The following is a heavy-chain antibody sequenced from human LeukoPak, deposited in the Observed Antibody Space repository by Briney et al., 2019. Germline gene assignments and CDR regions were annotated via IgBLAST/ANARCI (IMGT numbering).Heavy chain of an antibody. Sequence: PSETLSLTCTVSGGSISSYYWSWIRQPPGKGLEWIGYIYYSGSTNYNPSLKSRVTISVDTSKNQFSLKLSSVTAADTAVYYCARAGPSGPFDYWGQGTLVTVSS. CDR1: GGSISSYY. CDR3: ARAGPSGPFDY. D-gene: IGHD1-26*01. J-gene: IGHJ4*02. V-gene: IGHV4-59*01. CDR2: IYYSGST.